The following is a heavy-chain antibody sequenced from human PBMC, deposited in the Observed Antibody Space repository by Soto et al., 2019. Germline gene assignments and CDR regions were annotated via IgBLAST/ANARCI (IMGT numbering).Heavy chain of an antibody. CDR2: ISYDGSNK. CDR3: AREPPGGGRAAAGTGY. Sequence: QVQLVESGGGVVQPGRSLRLSCAASGFTFSSYAMHWVRQAPGKGLEWVAVISYDGSNKYYADSVKGRFTISRDNSKNTLYLKMNSLRAEDTAGYYCAREPPGGGRAAAGTGYWGQGTLVTVSS. D-gene: IGHD6-13*01. CDR1: GFTFSSYA. V-gene: IGHV3-30-3*01. J-gene: IGHJ4*02.